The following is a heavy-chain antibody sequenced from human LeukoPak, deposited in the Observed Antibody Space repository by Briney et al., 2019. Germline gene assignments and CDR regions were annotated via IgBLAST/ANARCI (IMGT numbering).Heavy chain of an antibody. Sequence: ASVKVSCKASGFTFTSSAVQWVRQARGQRLEWIGWIVVGSGNTNYAQKFQERVTMTRDTSISTAYMDLSRLRSDDTAVYYCARSGVRDYFDYWGQGTLVTVSS. J-gene: IGHJ4*02. CDR3: ARSGVRDYFDY. CDR2: IVVGSGNT. V-gene: IGHV1-58*01. D-gene: IGHD3-10*01. CDR1: GFTFTSSA.